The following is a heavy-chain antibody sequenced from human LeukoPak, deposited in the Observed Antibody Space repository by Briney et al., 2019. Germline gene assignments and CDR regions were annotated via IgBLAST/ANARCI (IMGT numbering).Heavy chain of an antibody. CDR3: ARTVSGYYFSA. J-gene: IGHJ5*02. Sequence: PSETLSLTCTVSGGSINSYYWSWIRQPPGKGLEWIGYVAYSGSTNYNPSLKSRVTISLDTSKNQFSLKLSSVTAADTAVYYCARTVSGYYFSAWGPGTLVTVSS. CDR2: VAYSGST. CDR1: GGSINSYY. D-gene: IGHD5-12*01. V-gene: IGHV4-59*01.